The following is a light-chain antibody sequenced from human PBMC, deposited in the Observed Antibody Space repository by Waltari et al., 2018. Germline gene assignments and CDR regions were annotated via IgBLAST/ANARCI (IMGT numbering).Light chain of an antibody. Sequence: VVTPDPLSLSVTPGQPASICRKSSQSPLHSYGKTYLYWYLQKPGQPPQLLFYEFSNRFSGVPDRFISSGSGTDFTLKISRVEAEDVRVYYCLQSVPIPYSFGQGTKLEIK. J-gene: IGKJ2*03. CDR2: EFS. CDR3: LQSVPIPYS. CDR1: QSPLHSYGKTY. V-gene: IGKV2D-29*01.